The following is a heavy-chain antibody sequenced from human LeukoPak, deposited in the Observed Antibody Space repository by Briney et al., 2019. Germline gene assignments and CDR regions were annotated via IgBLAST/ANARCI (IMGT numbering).Heavy chain of an antibody. V-gene: IGHV4-4*07. Sequence: PSGTLSLTCTVSGGSISSYYWSWIRQPAGKGLEWIGRIYSSGSTNYNPSLKSRVTMSVDTSKNQFSLKLSSVTAADTAVYYCARDGPERKYCSSTSCPNWFDPWGQGTLVTVSS. J-gene: IGHJ5*02. CDR2: IYSSGST. D-gene: IGHD2-2*01. CDR3: ARDGPERKYCSSTSCPNWFDP. CDR1: GGSISSYY.